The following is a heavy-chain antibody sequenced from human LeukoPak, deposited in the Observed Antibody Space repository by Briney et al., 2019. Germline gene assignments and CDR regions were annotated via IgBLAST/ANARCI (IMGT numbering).Heavy chain of an antibody. D-gene: IGHD6-19*01. V-gene: IGHV3-11*01. CDR3: ASQVHGSSGWSDFDY. CDR2: ISSSGSTI. Sequence: GGSLRLSCAASGFTFSDYYMSWIRQAPGKGLEWVSYISSSGSTIYYADSVKGRFTISRDNAKNSLYLQMNSLRAEDTAVYYCASQVHGSSGWSDFDYWGQGTLVTVSS. J-gene: IGHJ4*02. CDR1: GFTFSDYY.